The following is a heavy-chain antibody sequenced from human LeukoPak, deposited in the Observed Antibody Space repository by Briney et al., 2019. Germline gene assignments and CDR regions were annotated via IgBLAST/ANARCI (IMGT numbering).Heavy chain of an antibody. CDR3: AREGWKAVAGLFDY. CDR2: INPNSGGT. CDR1: GYTFTGYY. D-gene: IGHD6-19*01. Sequence: ASVKVSCKASGYTFTGYYMHWVRQAPGQGLEWMGWINPNSGGTNYAQKFQGRVTMTRDTSISTAYMELSRLRSDDTAVYYCAREGWKAVAGLFDYWGQGTLVTVSS. J-gene: IGHJ4*02. V-gene: IGHV1-2*02.